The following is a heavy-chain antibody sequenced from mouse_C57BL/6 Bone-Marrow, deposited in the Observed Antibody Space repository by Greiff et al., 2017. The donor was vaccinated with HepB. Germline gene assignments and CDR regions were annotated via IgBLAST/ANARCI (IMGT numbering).Heavy chain of an antibody. CDR2: IGPGSGST. Sequence: QVQLQQSGAELVKPGASVKISCKASGYTFTDYYINWVKQRPGQGLEWIGKIGPGSGSTYYNEKFKGKATLTADNSSSTAYMQLSSLTSEVSAVYFYARLLRYWYFDYWGQGTTLTVSS. V-gene: IGHV1-77*01. D-gene: IGHD1-1*01. CDR1: GYTFTDYY. CDR3: ARLLRYWYFDY. J-gene: IGHJ2*01.